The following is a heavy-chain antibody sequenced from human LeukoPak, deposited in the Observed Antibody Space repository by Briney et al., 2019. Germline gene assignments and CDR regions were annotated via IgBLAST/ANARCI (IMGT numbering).Heavy chain of an antibody. J-gene: IGHJ5*02. CDR1: GGSISSGDYY. CDR3: ARAGIYGSGSYSPNWFDP. Sequence: PSQTLSLTCTVSGGSISSGDYYWSWIRQPPGKGLEWIGYIYYSGSTYYNPSLKSRVTISVDTSKNQFSLKLGSVTAADTAVYYCARAGIYGSGSYSPNWFDPWGQGTLVTVSS. V-gene: IGHV4-30-4*08. D-gene: IGHD3-10*01. CDR2: IYYSGST.